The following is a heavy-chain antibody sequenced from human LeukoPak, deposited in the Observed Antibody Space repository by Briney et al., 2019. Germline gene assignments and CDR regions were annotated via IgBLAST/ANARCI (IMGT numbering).Heavy chain of an antibody. CDR3: ARVVPPEGNYYMDV. Sequence: GGSLRLSCAASGFTFSSYGMHWVRQAPGKGLEWVAVISYDGSNKYYADSVKGRFTISRDNSKNTLYLQMNSLRAEDTAVYYCARVVPPEGNYYMDVWGKGTTVTVSS. D-gene: IGHD2-2*01. V-gene: IGHV3-30*03. J-gene: IGHJ6*03. CDR2: ISYDGSNK. CDR1: GFTFSSYG.